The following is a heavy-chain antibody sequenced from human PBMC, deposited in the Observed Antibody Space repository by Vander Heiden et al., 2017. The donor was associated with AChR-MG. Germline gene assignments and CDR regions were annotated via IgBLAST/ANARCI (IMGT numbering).Heavy chain of an antibody. CDR3: AKTKSSSGWYFDY. CDR2: ISYDGSNK. CDR1: GFPFSSYG. V-gene: IGHV3-30*18. J-gene: IGHJ4*02. D-gene: IGHD6-19*01. Sequence: QVQLVESGGGVVQPGRSLRLSCAASGFPFSSYGMHWVRQAPGKGLEWVAGISYDGSNKYYADSVKGRFTISRDNSKNTLYLQMNSLRAEDTAVYYCAKTKSSSGWYFDYWGQGTLVTVSS.